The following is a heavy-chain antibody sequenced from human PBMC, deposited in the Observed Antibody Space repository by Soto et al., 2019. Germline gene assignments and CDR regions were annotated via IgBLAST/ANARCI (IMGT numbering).Heavy chain of an antibody. CDR1: GSIFRGYG. J-gene: IGHJ4*02. V-gene: IGHV3-33*01. Sequence: QAQLVESGGGVVQPGRSLRLSCAASGSIFRGYGMHWVRQAPGKGLEWVAVIRFDGSNINYADSVMGRFTISRDNSKNMLYLEMNSLRVEDTAVYYCVRDGVGDTPFWGYLDHWGQGTLVTVSS. D-gene: IGHD2-21*01. CDR3: VRDGVGDTPFWGYLDH. CDR2: IRFDGSNI.